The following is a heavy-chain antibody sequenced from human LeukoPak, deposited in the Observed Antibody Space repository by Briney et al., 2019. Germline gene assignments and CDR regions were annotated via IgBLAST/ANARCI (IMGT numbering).Heavy chain of an antibody. J-gene: IGHJ5*02. V-gene: IGHV4-4*07. CDR1: GGSISSYY. D-gene: IGHD3-3*01. CDR2: IYTSGST. Sequence: PSETLSLTCTVSGGSISSYYWSWIRQLAGKGLEWIGRIYTSGSTNYNPSLKSRVTMSVDTSKNQFSLKLSSVTAADTAVYYCARGHTIFGVVIPWFDPWGQGTLVTVSS. CDR3: ARGHTIFGVVIPWFDP.